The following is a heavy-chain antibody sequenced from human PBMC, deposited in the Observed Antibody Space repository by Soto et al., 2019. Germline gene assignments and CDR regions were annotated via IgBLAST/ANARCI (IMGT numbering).Heavy chain of an antibody. J-gene: IGHJ3*02. CDR2: ISPYNGNT. V-gene: IGHV1-18*04. Sequence: ASVKVSCKASGYTFTSYSMSWVRQAPGQGLEWMGRISPYNGNTKYAQKLQGRVTMTTDTSTSTAYMELRRLRSDDTAIYYCAREGVIAVLGDAFDIWGQGTMVTVS. D-gene: IGHD6-19*01. CDR3: AREGVIAVLGDAFDI. CDR1: GYTFTSYS.